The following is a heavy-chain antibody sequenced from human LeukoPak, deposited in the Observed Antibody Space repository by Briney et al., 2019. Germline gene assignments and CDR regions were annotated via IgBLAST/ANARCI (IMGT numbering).Heavy chain of an antibody. V-gene: IGHV4-34*01. Sequence: SETLSLTCTVSGASMSPYYWSWIRQPPGKGLEWIGEINHSGSTNYNPSLKSRVTISVDTSKNQFSLKLSSVTAADTAVYYCARRIVVVTDNFDYWGQGTLVTVSS. CDR3: ARRIVVVTDNFDY. CDR2: INHSGST. J-gene: IGHJ4*02. D-gene: IGHD2-21*02. CDR1: GASMSPYY.